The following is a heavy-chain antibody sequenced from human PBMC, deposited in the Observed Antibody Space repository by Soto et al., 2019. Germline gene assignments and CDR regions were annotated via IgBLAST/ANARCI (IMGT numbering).Heavy chain of an antibody. Sequence: GGSLRLSCVASGFTFSNFAMSWVRQAPGKGLEWVSVISNTGGSTYYADSVKGRFTISRDNSKNTLYLQMNIMRAEDTAVYYCAKIKRRGAAADYYYGMDVWGQGTTVTVSS. V-gene: IGHV3-23*01. CDR2: ISNTGGST. CDR1: GFTFSNFA. J-gene: IGHJ6*02. D-gene: IGHD6-13*01. CDR3: AKIKRRGAAADYYYGMDV.